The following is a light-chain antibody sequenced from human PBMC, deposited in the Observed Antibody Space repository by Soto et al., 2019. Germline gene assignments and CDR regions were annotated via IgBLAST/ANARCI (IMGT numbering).Light chain of an antibody. V-gene: IGKV3-20*01. CDR1: QSVSSSH. CDR3: QRYGG. J-gene: IGKJ1*01. Sequence: EVVLTQTPGTLSLSPGERATLSCRASQSVSSSHLAWYQQKPGQAPRLLIYSASSRATGIPDRFSGSGSGTDFTLTISRLEPEDFAVYYCQRYGGFAQGTKV. CDR2: SAS.